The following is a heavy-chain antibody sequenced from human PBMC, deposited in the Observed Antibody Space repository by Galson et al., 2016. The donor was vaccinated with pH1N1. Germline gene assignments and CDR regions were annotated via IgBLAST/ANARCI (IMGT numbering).Heavy chain of an antibody. Sequence: SVKVSCKASGYMFSTYGINWVRKAPGQGPEWMGRISGSNGNTIYAQKFQARISMTIDKSTSTVYMDLRSLRSDDTAVYYCAKVTLPGYYDYWGQGTLVTVSS. V-gene: IGHV1-18*01. CDR3: AKVTLPGYYDY. J-gene: IGHJ4*02. D-gene: IGHD3-22*01. CDR1: GYMFSTYG. CDR2: ISGSNGNT.